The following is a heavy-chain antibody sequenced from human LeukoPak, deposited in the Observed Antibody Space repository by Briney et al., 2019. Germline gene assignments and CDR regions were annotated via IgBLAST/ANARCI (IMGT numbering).Heavy chain of an antibody. CDR3: ARSPETSIEGY. Sequence: PGGSLRLSCAASGFTFSSYAMHWVRQAPGKGLEWVAVISYDGSNKYYADSVKGRFTISRDNSKNTLYLQMNSLRAEDTAVYYCARSPETSIEGYWGQGTLVTVSS. V-gene: IGHV3-30-3*01. D-gene: IGHD6-6*01. CDR2: ISYDGSNK. CDR1: GFTFSSYA. J-gene: IGHJ4*02.